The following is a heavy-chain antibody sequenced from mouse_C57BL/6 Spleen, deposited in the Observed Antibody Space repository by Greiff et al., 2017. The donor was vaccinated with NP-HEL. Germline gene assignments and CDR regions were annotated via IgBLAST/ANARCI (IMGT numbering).Heavy chain of an antibody. CDR3: ARDWGYDGPWLAY. V-gene: IGHV3-5*01. Sequence: VQLQQSGPGLVKPSQTVFLTCTVTGISITTGNYRWSWIRQFPGNKLEWIGYIYYSGTITYNPSLTSRTTSTRDTPKNQFFLEMNSLTAEDTATYYCARDWGYDGPWLAYWGQGTLVTVSA. CDR2: IYYSGTI. D-gene: IGHD2-2*01. J-gene: IGHJ3*01. CDR1: GISITTGNYR.